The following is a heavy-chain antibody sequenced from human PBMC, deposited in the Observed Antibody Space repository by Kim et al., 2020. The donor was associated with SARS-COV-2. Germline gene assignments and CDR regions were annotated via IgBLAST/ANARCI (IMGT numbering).Heavy chain of an antibody. J-gene: IGHJ5*02. V-gene: IGHV4-59*01. Sequence: SHPSLTSRVTISVATSKNQFSLKLSSVTAAETAVYYCASVSTAARDWFDPWGQGTLVTVSS. D-gene: IGHD6-25*01. CDR3: ASVSTAARDWFDP.